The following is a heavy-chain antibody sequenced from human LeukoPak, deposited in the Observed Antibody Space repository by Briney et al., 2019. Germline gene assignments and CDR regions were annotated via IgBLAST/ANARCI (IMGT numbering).Heavy chain of an antibody. CDR1: GGSISSYY. D-gene: IGHD3-10*01. CDR2: IYYSGST. Sequence: SETLSLTCTVSGGSISSYYWSWIRQPPGKGLEWIGYIYYSGSTNYNPSLKSRVTISVDTSKNQFSLKLSSVTAADTAVYYCARHLSGYYYYYGMDVWGQGTTVTVSS. V-gene: IGHV4-59*08. CDR3: ARHLSGYYYYYGMDV. J-gene: IGHJ6*02.